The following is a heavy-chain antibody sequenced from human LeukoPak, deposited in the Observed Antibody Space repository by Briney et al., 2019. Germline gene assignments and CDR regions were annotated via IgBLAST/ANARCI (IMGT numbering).Heavy chain of an antibody. V-gene: IGHV3-23*01. CDR3: AKSRPRYCSSTSCYFDY. Sequence: GGSLRLSCAASGFTFSSYAMSWVRRAPGKGLEWVSAISGSGGSTYYADSVKGRFTISRDNSKNTLYLQMNSLRAEDTAVYYCAKSRPRYCSSTSCYFDYWGQGTLVTVSS. CDR1: GFTFSSYA. D-gene: IGHD2-2*01. CDR2: ISGSGGST. J-gene: IGHJ4*02.